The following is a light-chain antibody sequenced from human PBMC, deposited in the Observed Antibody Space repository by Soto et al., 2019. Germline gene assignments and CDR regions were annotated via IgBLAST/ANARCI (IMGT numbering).Light chain of an antibody. CDR1: QGISDY. CDR3: QRYNNAPVT. V-gene: IGKV1-27*01. Sequence: IQMTQSPSSLSASVGDTVTITCRASQGISDYLAWYQQKPGKVPKLLIYRASTLHSGAPSRFSVSGSGTGFTLTISSLQPEDVGTYYCQRYNNAPVTFGPGTKVDLK. J-gene: IGKJ3*01. CDR2: RAS.